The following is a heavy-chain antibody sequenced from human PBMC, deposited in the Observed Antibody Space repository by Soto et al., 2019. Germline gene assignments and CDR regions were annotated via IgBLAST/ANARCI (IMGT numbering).Heavy chain of an antibody. CDR1: GFTFSSYS. Sequence: EVQLVESGGGLVKPGGSLRLSCAASGFTFSSYSMNWVRQAPGKGLEWVSSISSSSSYIYYADSVKGRFTISRDNAKNSLYLQMNSLRAEDTAVYYCARDRVVSSNCSGGSCYPYYYYGMDVWGQGTTVTVSS. J-gene: IGHJ6*02. D-gene: IGHD2-15*01. CDR3: ARDRVVSSNCSGGSCYPYYYYGMDV. CDR2: ISSSSSYI. V-gene: IGHV3-21*01.